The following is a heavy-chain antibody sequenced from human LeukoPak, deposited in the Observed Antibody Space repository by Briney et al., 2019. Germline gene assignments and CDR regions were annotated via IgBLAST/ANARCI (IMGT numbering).Heavy chain of an antibody. Sequence: GASVKVSCKASGYTFTGYYMQWVRQAPGQGLEWMGWINPNSGGTNYAQKFQGRVTMTRDTSISTAYLELSRLRSDDTAVYYCARVHNGDYVYWYFDLWGRGTLVTVSS. D-gene: IGHD4-17*01. CDR3: ARVHNGDYVYWYFDL. CDR1: GYTFTGYY. V-gene: IGHV1-2*02. CDR2: INPNSGGT. J-gene: IGHJ2*01.